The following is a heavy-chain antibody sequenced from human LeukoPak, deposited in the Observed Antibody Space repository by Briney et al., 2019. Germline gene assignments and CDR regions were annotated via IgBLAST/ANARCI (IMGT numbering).Heavy chain of an antibody. CDR1: GGSISSGDNY. CDR3: ARGPSGYCSSTSCYVFDY. V-gene: IGHV4-30-4*01. CDR2: IYYSGST. J-gene: IGHJ4*02. D-gene: IGHD2-2*01. Sequence: SETLSLTCTVSGGSISSGDNYWSWIRQPPGKGLECIGYIYYSGSTYYNPSLKSRVTISVDTSKNQFSLKLSSVTAADTAVYYCARGPSGYCSSTSCYVFDYWGQGTLVTVSS.